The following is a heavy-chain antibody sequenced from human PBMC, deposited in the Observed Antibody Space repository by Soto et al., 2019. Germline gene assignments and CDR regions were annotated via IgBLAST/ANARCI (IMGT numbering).Heavy chain of an antibody. CDR3: TRASYGSGSYVTCYYYYCMDV. D-gene: IGHD3-10*01. J-gene: IGHJ6*02. CDR1: GFTFSGSA. Sequence: GGSLRLSCAASGFTFSGSAMHWVRQASGKGLEWVGRIRSKANSYATAYAASVKGRFTISRDDSKNTAYLQMNSLKTEDTAVYYCTRASYGSGSYVTCYYYYCMDVWGQGTTVTVSS. CDR2: IRSKANSYAT. V-gene: IGHV3-73*01.